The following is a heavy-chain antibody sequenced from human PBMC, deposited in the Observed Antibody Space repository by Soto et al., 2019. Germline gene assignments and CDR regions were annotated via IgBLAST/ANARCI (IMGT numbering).Heavy chain of an antibody. CDR3: AAGGGLQRYY. CDR1: GGSISSGGYS. J-gene: IGHJ4*02. Sequence: QLQLQESGSGLVKPSQTLSLTCAVSGGSISSGGYSWSWIRQPPGKGLEWIGYIYHSGSTYYNPCMTSRVRISVERSKIPLSLKLSSVTAADTAVYYCAAGGGLQRYYRGQGTLVTVS. D-gene: IGHD1-1*01. V-gene: IGHV4-30-2*01. CDR2: IYHSGST.